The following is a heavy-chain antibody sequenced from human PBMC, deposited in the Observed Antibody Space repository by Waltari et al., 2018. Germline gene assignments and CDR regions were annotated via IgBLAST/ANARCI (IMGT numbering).Heavy chain of an antibody. D-gene: IGHD4-4*01. CDR1: GGSFSGYY. CDR2: INHSGST. Sequence: QVQLQQWGAGLLKPSETLSLTCAVYGGSFSGYYWSWIRQPPGKGLEWIGEINHSGSTNYNPSLKSRVTISVDTSKNQFSLKLSSVTAADTAVYYCARPYRPGRYHRYFDLWGRGTLVTVSS. V-gene: IGHV4-34*01. CDR3: ARPYRPGRYHRYFDL. J-gene: IGHJ2*01.